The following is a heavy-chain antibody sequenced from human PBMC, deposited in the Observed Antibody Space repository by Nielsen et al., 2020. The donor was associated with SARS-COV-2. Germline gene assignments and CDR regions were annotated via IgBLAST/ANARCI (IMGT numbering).Heavy chain of an antibody. CDR3: ASGYSYGYYYYGMDV. V-gene: IGHV3-64*01. Sequence: GSLRLSCAASGFTFSSYAMHWVRQAPGKGLEYVSAISSNGGSTYYANSVKGRFTISRDNSKNTLYLQMGSLRAEDMAVYYCASGYSYGYYYYGMDVWGQGTTVTVSS. CDR2: ISSNGGST. CDR1: GFTFSSYA. D-gene: IGHD5-18*01. J-gene: IGHJ6*02.